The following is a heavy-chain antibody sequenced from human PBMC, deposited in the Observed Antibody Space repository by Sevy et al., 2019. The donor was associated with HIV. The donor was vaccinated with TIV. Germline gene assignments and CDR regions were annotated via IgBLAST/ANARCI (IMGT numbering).Heavy chain of an antibody. CDR1: GFTLSNYA. V-gene: IGHV3-33*01. CDR3: AGLPYNNGDRGGDSGDDAFDI. CDR2: ISNDMTNK. Sequence: GGSLRLSCVASGFTLSNYAMHWVRQAPGKGLEWVATISNDMTNKYYADSAKGRFTISRDNSKNTLYLQMKSLRDEDTAVSYCAGLPYNNGDRGGDSGDDAFDIWGQGTLVTVSS. D-gene: IGHD2-21*01. J-gene: IGHJ3*02.